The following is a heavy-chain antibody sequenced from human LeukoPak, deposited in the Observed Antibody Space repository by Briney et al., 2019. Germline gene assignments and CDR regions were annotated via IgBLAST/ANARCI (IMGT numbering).Heavy chain of an antibody. CDR3: ARELYDYVWGSYSYPDY. J-gene: IGHJ4*02. CDR2: ISPTGSTT. Sequence: PGGSLRLSCAASGFSFSGHWMHWARQLPGKGLVWVSRISPTGSTTSYADSVKGRFTVSRDNAKNTLYLQVNNLRAEDTAVYYCARELYDYVWGSYSYPDYWGQGTLVTVSS. D-gene: IGHD3-16*01. CDR1: GFSFSGHW. V-gene: IGHV3-74*01.